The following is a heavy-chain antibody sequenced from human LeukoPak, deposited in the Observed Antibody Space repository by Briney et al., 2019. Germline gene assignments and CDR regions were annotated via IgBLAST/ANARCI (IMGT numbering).Heavy chain of an antibody. Sequence: GASVKVSCKASGGTFSSYAISWVRQAPGQGLEWMGRIIPILGIANYAQKFQGRVTITADKSTSTAYMELSSLRSEDTAVYYCARTPGGNSRAWFDPWGQGTLVTVSS. CDR3: ARTPGGNSRAWFDP. J-gene: IGHJ5*02. CDR1: GGTFSSYA. CDR2: IIPILGIA. D-gene: IGHD4-23*01. V-gene: IGHV1-69*04.